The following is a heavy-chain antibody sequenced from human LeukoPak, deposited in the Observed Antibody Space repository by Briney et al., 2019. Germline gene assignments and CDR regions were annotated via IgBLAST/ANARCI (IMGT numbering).Heavy chain of an antibody. CDR1: GFTFSNYN. CDR2: ISSSSSYI. Sequence: PGGSLRLSCAASGFTFSNYNMNWVRQAPGKGLEWVSSISSSSSYITYADSVKGRFTISRDNAKNSLYLQMNSLRAEDTAVYYCARGPSGYHNTGGQGTLVTVSS. J-gene: IGHJ4*02. V-gene: IGHV3-21*01. CDR3: ARGPSGYHNT. D-gene: IGHD5-12*01.